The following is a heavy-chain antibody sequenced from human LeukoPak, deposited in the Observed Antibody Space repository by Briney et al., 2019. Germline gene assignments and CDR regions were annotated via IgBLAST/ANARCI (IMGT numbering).Heavy chain of an antibody. D-gene: IGHD3-22*01. CDR2: IYYSGST. CDR3: ARVGDSSGYYPPNWFDP. CDR1: GGSISSYY. Sequence: KPSETLSLTCTVSGGSISSYYWSWIRQPPGKGLEWIGYIYYSGSTNYNPSLKSRVTISVDTSKNQFSLKLSSVTAADTAVYYCARVGDSSGYYPPNWFDPWGQGTPVTVSS. V-gene: IGHV4-59*01. J-gene: IGHJ5*02.